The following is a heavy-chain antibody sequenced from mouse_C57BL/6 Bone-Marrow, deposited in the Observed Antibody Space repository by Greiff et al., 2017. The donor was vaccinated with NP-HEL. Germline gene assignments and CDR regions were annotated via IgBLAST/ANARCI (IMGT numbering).Heavy chain of an antibody. J-gene: IGHJ3*01. CDR2: IYPRSGNT. V-gene: IGHV1-81*01. D-gene: IGHD1-1*01. CDR1: GYTFTSYG. Sequence: LQESGAELARPGASVKLSCKASGYTFTSYGISWVKQRTGQGLEWIGEIYPRSGNTYYNEKFKGKATLTADKSSSTAYMELRSLTSEDSAVYFCARRGGYYGSSYAWFAYWGQGTLVTVSA. CDR3: ARRGGYYGSSYAWFAY.